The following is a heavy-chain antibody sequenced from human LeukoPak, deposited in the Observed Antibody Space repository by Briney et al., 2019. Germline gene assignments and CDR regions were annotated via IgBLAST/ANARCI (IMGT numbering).Heavy chain of an antibody. CDR1: GGSASSGSYY. CDR3: ARGGPLIWAVMDY. Sequence: SETLSLTCTVSGGSASSGSYYWSWIRQPPGKGLEWIGYIYYSGSTNYNPSLKSRVTISVDTSKNQFSLKLSSVTAADTAVYYCARGGPLIWAVMDYWGQGTLVTVSS. D-gene: IGHD2-21*01. V-gene: IGHV4-61*01. CDR2: IYYSGST. J-gene: IGHJ4*02.